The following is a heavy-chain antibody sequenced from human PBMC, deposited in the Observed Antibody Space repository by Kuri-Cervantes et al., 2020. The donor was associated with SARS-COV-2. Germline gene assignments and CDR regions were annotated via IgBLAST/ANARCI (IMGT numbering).Heavy chain of an antibody. J-gene: IGHJ4*02. CDR2: IYPGDSDT. CDR1: GYSFTSYW. Sequence: GGSLRLSCKGSGYSFTSYWIGWVRQMPGKGLEWMGIIYPGDSDTRYSPSFQGQVTISADKSISTAYLQRSSLKASDTAMYYCARHNWGGYSGYDLIDYWGQGTLVTVSS. D-gene: IGHD5-12*01. V-gene: IGHV5-51*01. CDR3: ARHNWGGYSGYDLIDY.